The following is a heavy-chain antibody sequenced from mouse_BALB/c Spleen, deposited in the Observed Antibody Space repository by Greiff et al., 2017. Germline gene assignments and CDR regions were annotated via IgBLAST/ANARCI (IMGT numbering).Heavy chain of an antibody. Sequence: EVHLVESGPSLVKPPQTLSLTCSVTGDSITSGYWNWIRKFPGNKLEYMGYISYSGSTYYNPSLKSRISITRDTSKNQYYLQLNSVTTEDTATYYCARYGLDYGSSYAMDYWGQGTSVTVSS. D-gene: IGHD1-1*01. CDR2: ISYSGST. CDR3: ARYGLDYGSSYAMDY. V-gene: IGHV3-8*02. CDR1: GDSITSGY. J-gene: IGHJ4*01.